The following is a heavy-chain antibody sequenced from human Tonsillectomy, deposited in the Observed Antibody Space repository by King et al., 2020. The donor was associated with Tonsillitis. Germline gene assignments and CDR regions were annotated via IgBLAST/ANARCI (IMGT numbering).Heavy chain of an antibody. J-gene: IGHJ4*02. D-gene: IGHD2-15*01. V-gene: IGHV3-53*01. CDR3: ARDFPISGYSN. CDR2: IYSGGST. Sequence: VQLVESGGGLIQPGGSLRLSCAASGFTVSSNYMSWVRQAPGKGLEWVSVIYSGGSTYYTDSMKGRFTISRDNSKNTLYLQMNSLRAEDTAVYYCARDFPISGYSNWGQGTLVTVSS. CDR1: GFTVSSNY.